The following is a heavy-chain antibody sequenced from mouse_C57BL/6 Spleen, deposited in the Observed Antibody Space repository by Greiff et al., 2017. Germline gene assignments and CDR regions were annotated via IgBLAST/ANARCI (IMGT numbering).Heavy chain of an antibody. CDR3: ARSGFIEGYFDY. CDR1: GYTFTSYT. J-gene: IGHJ2*01. V-gene: IGHV1-4*01. CDR2: INPSSGYT. D-gene: IGHD1-1*01. Sequence: QVQLQQSGAELARPGASVKMSCKASGYTFTSYTMHWVKQRPGQGLEWIGYINPSSGYTKYNQKFKDKATLTADKSSSTAYMQLSSLTSEDSAVYYCARSGFIEGYFDYWGQGTTLTVSS.